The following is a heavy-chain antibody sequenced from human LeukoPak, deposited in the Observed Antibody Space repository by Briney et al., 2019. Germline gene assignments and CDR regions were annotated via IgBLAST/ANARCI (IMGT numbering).Heavy chain of an antibody. D-gene: IGHD2-15*01. J-gene: IGHJ6*03. Sequence: GGPLRLSCAASGFTFSSYSMNWVRQAPGKGLEWVSYISSSSSTIYYADSVKGRFTISRDNAKNSLYLQMNSLRAEDTAVYYCARKAVVHYYYYMDVWGKGTTVTVSS. CDR1: GFTFSSYS. V-gene: IGHV3-48*01. CDR3: ARKAVVHYYYYMDV. CDR2: ISSSSSTI.